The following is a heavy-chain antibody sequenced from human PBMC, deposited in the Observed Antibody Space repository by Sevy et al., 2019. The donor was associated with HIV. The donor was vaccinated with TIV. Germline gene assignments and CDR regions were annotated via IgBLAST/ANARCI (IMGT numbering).Heavy chain of an antibody. D-gene: IGHD1-1*01. CDR3: ALERLSSAVAEYFHN. CDR2: ISFDATNK. V-gene: IGHV3-30-3*01. Sequence: GGSLRLSCAASGFTFNRYSMHWVRQAPGKGLEWVATISFDATNKHYPDSVKGRFTISRDNFKNSLFLQMDSLRPEDTAVYYCALERLSSAVAEYFHNWGQGTLVTVSS. CDR1: GFTFNRYS. J-gene: IGHJ1*01.